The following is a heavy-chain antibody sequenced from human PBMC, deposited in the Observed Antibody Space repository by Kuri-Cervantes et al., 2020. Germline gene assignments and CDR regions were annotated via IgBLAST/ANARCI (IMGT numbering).Heavy chain of an antibody. Sequence: GESLKISCAASGFSFSNVWMHWVRQAPGKGLEWVGRVKSKADGGTTDYTAPVKGRFTISRDDSKKTLYLQMNSLETEDTAVYYCAKEGDGWGQGTLVTVSS. D-gene: IGHD3-16*01. J-gene: IGHJ4*02. CDR2: VKSKADGGTT. CDR3: AKEGDG. V-gene: IGHV3-15*01. CDR1: GFSFSNVW.